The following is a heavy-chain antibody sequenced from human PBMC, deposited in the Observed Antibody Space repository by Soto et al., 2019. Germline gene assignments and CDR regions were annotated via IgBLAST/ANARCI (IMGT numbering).Heavy chain of an antibody. J-gene: IGHJ5*02. Sequence: SETLSLTCTVSGGSISSYYWSWIRQPPGKGLEWIGYIYYSGSAYYNPSLRSRVTISVDTSKNQFSLKLSSVTAADTAVYYCARRGSSFWFDPWGQGTLVTVSS. CDR1: GGSISSYY. D-gene: IGHD2-15*01. V-gene: IGHV4-59*08. CDR3: ARRGSSFWFDP. CDR2: IYYSGSA.